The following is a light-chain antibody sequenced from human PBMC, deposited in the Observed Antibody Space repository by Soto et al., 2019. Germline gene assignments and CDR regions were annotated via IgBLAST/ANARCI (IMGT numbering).Light chain of an antibody. Sequence: DIQMTQSPSSLSASVGDRVTITCRASQSISSYLNWYQQKPGKAPKLLIYAASSLQSGVPSRFSGSGSGTEFTLTISSLQPEDFATYYCQQSYSTPWTFGQGTKVGI. CDR1: QSISSY. CDR2: AAS. V-gene: IGKV1-39*01. J-gene: IGKJ1*01. CDR3: QQSYSTPWT.